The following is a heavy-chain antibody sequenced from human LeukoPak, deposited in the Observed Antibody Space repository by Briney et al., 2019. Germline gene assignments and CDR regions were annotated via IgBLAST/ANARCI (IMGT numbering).Heavy chain of an antibody. CDR1: GGTFSSYA. CDR2: IIPIFGTA. D-gene: IGHD6-13*01. J-gene: IGHJ4*02. Sequence: GASVKVSCKASGGTFSSYAISWVRQAPGQGLEWMGGIIPIFGTANYAQKFQGRVTITADESTSTAYMELSSLRSEDTAVYYCARDQVEYSSSLFDYWGQGTLVTVSS. CDR3: ARDQVEYSSSLFDY. V-gene: IGHV1-69*13.